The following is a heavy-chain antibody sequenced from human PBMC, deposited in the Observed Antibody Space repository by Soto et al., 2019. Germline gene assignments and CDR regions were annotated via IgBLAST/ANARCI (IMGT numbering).Heavy chain of an antibody. V-gene: IGHV4-34*01. D-gene: IGHD2-15*01. CDR2: INRNGSD. CDR1: GGAFRGYY. CDR3: ASGDESGSFYRDYYYGLDV. J-gene: IGHJ6*02. Sequence: QVQLQQWGAGLLKPSETLSLTCAVYGGAFRGYYWTWIRQPPGQGLEWIGEINRNGSDNYHPSLNSRVTISVDTTTNQFSLNLHCVTAADTAVYYCASGDESGSFYRDYYYGLDVWGQGITVTVSS.